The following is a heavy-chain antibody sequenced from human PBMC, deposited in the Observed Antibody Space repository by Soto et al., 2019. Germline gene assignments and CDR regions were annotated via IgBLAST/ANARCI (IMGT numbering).Heavy chain of an antibody. J-gene: IGHJ4*02. CDR2: ISWDDDK. D-gene: IGHD6-19*01. V-gene: IGHV2-5*02. Sequence: QITLKESGPTLVKPTQTLTLTCTFSGFSLSSTRMAVGWIRQPPGKALEWLALISWDDDKRYSPFLKSRLTIPKDTSKHQVVLTMSNMDPVDTAIYYCAHIVVAGLGYYFDYWGQGTLVTVSS. CDR1: GFSLSSTRMA. CDR3: AHIVVAGLGYYFDY.